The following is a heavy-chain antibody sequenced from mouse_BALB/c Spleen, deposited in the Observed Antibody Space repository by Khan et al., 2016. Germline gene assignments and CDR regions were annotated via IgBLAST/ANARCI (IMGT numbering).Heavy chain of an antibody. CDR2: IYWDDDK. CDR3: ARRGPFYYAMDY. V-gene: IGHV8-12*01. J-gene: IGHJ4*01. CDR1: GFSLSTSGMG. Sequence: QVTLKESGPGILQPSQTLSLTCSFSGFSLSTSGMGVSWIRQPSGKGLEWLAHIYWDDDKRYNPSLKSRLTLSKDTPRNQVFLKITSVDTADTATYYCARRGPFYYAMDYWGQGTSVTVSS.